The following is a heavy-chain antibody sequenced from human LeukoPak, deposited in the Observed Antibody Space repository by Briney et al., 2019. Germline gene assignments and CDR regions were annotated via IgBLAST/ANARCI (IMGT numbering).Heavy chain of an antibody. D-gene: IGHD5-18*01. V-gene: IGHV3-13*01. CDR1: GFTFSSYD. CDR2: IGTAGDT. CDR3: ARVDTAMVLDY. Sequence: GGSLRLSCAASGFTFSSYDMHWVRQATGKGLEWVSAIGTAGDTYYPGSVKGRFTISRENAKNSLYLQMNSLRAENTAVYYCARVDTAMVLDYWGQGTLVTVSS. J-gene: IGHJ4*02.